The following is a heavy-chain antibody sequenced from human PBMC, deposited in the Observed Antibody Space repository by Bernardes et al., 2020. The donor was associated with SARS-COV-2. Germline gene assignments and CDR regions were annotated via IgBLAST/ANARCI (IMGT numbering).Heavy chain of an antibody. D-gene: IGHD3-10*01. CDR1: GFTVSSNY. V-gene: IGHV3-66*01. Sequence: GGSLRLSCAASGFTVSSNYMSWVRQAPGKGLEWVSVIYSGGSTYYADSVKGRFTISRDNSKNTLYLQMNSLRAEDTAVYYCARDLVVRGENYWGQGTLVTVSS. J-gene: IGHJ4*02. CDR3: ARDLVVRGENY. CDR2: IYSGGST.